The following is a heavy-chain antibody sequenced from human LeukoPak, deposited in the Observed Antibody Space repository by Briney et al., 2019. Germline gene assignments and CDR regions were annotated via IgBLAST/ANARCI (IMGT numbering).Heavy chain of an antibody. CDR3: SSPGGYCSGGACFESV. CDR1: GFTLSSYA. Sequence: GGSLRLSCAASGFTLSSYAMSWVRQAPGKGLEWVSGIRGSGGSTYYADSVKGRITISRDNSKNTLYLQMNSLKTEDTAVYYCSSPGGYCSGGACFESVWGKGTTVTVSS. D-gene: IGHD2-15*01. V-gene: IGHV3-23*01. J-gene: IGHJ6*04. CDR2: IRGSGGST.